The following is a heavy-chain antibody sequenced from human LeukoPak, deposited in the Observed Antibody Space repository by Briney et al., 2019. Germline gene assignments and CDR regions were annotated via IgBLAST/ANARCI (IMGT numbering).Heavy chain of an antibody. CDR3: VKTHFDHYYGLDV. V-gene: IGHV3-64D*09. J-gene: IGHJ6*02. CDR1: GFTFSSYA. CDR2: ISSNGGST. Sequence: GGSQRLSCSASGFTFSSYAMHWVRQAPGKGLEYISAISSNGGSTYYADSVKGRFTISRDNSKNTLYLQMSSLRVDDTAVYYCVKTHFDHYYGLDVWGQGTTVIVSS.